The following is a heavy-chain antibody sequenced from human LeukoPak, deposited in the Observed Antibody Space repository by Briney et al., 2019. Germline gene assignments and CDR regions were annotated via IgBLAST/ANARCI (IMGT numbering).Heavy chain of an antibody. J-gene: IGHJ4*02. CDR3: AKSVYGSGNY. CDR1: GFTISSYG. V-gene: IGHV3-23*01. D-gene: IGHD3-10*01. Sequence: GESLRLSCAASGFTISSYGMSWVRQAPGKGLGWVSSVIGGTTYYADSVKGRFTISRDNSKNTVSLQMNSLRAEDTAVYYCAKSVYGSGNYWGQGTLVTVSS. CDR2: VIGGTT.